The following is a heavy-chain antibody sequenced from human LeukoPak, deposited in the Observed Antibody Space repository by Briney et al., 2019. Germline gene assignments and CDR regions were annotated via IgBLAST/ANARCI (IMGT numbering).Heavy chain of an antibody. V-gene: IGHV3-30*02. J-gene: IGHJ4*02. D-gene: IGHD5-18*01. CDR2: IRYDGSNK. Sequence: GGSLRLSCAASGFTFSSYGMHWIRQAPGKGLEWVAFIRYDGSNKYYADSVKGRFTISRDNSKNTLYLQMNSLRAEDTAVYYCAKERDTAMVTIDYWGQGTLVTVSS. CDR3: AKERDTAMVTIDY. CDR1: GFTFSSYG.